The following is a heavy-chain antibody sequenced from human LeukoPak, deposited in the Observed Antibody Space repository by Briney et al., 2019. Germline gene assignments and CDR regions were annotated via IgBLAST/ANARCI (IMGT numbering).Heavy chain of an antibody. CDR1: GGSISSYY. CDR2: IYYSGST. J-gene: IGHJ6*02. Sequence: SETLSLTCTVSGGSISSYYWSWIRQPPGKGLEWIGYIYYSGSTNYNPSLKCRVTISVDTSKNQFSLKLSSVTAADTAVYYCAREKAEAETAGWKSGSSWYNYYYYYGMDVWGQGTTVTVSS. V-gene: IGHV4-59*01. CDR3: AREKAEAETAGWKSGSSWYNYYYYYGMDV. D-gene: IGHD6-13*01.